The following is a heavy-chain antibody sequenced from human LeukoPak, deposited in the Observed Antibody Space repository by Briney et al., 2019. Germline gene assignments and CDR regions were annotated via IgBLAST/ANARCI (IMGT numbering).Heavy chain of an antibody. V-gene: IGHV3-7*03. J-gene: IGHJ4*02. Sequence: GGSLRLFCTASGFTCRSYWMTWVRQDQGKGLEWVANIKDDGRDKKYVDSVKGRFTISRDNAKNSLYLQMSSLTAEDTAVYYCARDPGTGFDSWGQGTLVTVSS. CDR2: IKDDGRDK. CDR1: GFTCRSYW. CDR3: ARDPGTGFDS. D-gene: IGHD3/OR15-3a*01.